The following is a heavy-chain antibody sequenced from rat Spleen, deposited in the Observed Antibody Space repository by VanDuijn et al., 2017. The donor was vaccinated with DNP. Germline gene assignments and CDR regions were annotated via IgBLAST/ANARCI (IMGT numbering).Heavy chain of an antibody. D-gene: IGHD1-7*01. CDR3: ARQPTGMDY. CDR1: GYSIPSNY. CDR2: ISNSGST. V-gene: IGHV3-1*01. Sequence: EVQLQASGPGLVKPSQSLSLTCSVTGYSIPSNYWGWIRKFPGNKMEWIGHISNSGSTSYNPSLKSRISITRDTSKNQFFLQLNSVTTEDTATYYCARQPTGMDYWGQGVMVIVSS. J-gene: IGHJ2*01.